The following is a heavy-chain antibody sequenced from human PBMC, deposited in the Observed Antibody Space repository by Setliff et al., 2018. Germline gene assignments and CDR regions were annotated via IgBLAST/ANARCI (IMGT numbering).Heavy chain of an antibody. Sequence: GGSLRLSCAASGFTFSSYAMHLVRQAPGKGLEWISYISSGSNSIYYADSVKGRFTISRDNARNSLYLQMDRLRPEDTAVYYCAKSGGDHCCPLYHHYYMDVWGTGTTVTVSS. CDR2: ISSGSNSI. D-gene: IGHD2-21*02. CDR3: AKSGGDHCCPLYHHYYMDV. CDR1: GFTFSSYA. V-gene: IGHV3-48*01. J-gene: IGHJ6*03.